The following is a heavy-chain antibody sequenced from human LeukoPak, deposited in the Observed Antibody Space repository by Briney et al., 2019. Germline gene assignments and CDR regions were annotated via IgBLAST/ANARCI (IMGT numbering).Heavy chain of an antibody. D-gene: IGHD6-13*01. CDR1: GYTFTGYY. V-gene: IGHV1-2*02. J-gene: IGHJ4*02. CDR3: ARASSSWETPFDY. Sequence: ASVKVSCKASGYTFTGYYMHWVRQAPGQGLEWMGWINPNSGGTNYAQKFQGRVTMTRDTSISTAYMELSRLRSDDTAVYYCARASSSWETPFDYWGQGTLVTVSS. CDR2: INPNSGGT.